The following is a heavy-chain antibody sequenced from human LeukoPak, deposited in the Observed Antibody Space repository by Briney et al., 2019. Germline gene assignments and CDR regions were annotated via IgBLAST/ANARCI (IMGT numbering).Heavy chain of an antibody. CDR3: ALSSGWYKLDY. CDR1: GGSLSGYY. CDR2: INHSGST. Sequence: SGTLSLTCAVYGGSLSGYYWSWIRQPPGRGLEWIGGINHSGSTNYNPSLKSRVTISVDTSKDQFSLKLSSVTAADTAVYYCALSSGWYKLDYWGQGTLVTVSS. J-gene: IGHJ4*02. D-gene: IGHD6-19*01. V-gene: IGHV4-34*01.